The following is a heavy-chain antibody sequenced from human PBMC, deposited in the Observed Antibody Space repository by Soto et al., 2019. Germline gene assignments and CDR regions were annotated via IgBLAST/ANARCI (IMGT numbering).Heavy chain of an antibody. CDR1: GFIADDYA. D-gene: IGHD4-17*01. CDR2: ISSNSATI. Sequence: EVQLVESGGGLVQPGRSLRLSCVASGFIADDYAMHWVRQAPGKGLEWVSGISSNSATINYADPVKGLFPISRDNAKNSLFLQMNSLRPEDTAFYYCVKDMKWGWMTTIHYFDAWGQGTLVIVSS. CDR3: VKDMKWGWMTTIHYFDA. V-gene: IGHV3-9*02. J-gene: IGHJ4*02.